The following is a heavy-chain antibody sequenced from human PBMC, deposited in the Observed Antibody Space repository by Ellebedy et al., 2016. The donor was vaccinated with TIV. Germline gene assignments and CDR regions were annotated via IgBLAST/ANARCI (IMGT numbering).Heavy chain of an antibody. D-gene: IGHD1-14*01. J-gene: IGHJ4*02. V-gene: IGHV3-21*01. CDR3: ARDPDSASKIDC. CDR1: GFTFSNHY. Sequence: GESLKISXAASGFTFSNHYMSWVRQAPRKGLEWVSYITPSGSNMYYADSVKGRFTISRDNARNSLYLQMNSLRAEDTAVYYCARDPDSASKIDCWGQGTLVTVSS. CDR2: ITPSGSNM.